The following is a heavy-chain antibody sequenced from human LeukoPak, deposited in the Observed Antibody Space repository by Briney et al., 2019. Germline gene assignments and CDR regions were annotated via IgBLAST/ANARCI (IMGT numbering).Heavy chain of an antibody. CDR2: IIPIFGTA. V-gene: IGHV1-69*13. Sequence: SVKVSCKASGGTFSSYAISWVRQAPGQGLEWMGGIIPIFGTANYAQKFQGRVTITADESTSTAYMELSSLRSEDTAVYYCARHSSLQNWFDPWGQGTLVTVSS. D-gene: IGHD6-13*01. CDR1: GGTFSSYA. CDR3: ARHSSLQNWFDP. J-gene: IGHJ5*02.